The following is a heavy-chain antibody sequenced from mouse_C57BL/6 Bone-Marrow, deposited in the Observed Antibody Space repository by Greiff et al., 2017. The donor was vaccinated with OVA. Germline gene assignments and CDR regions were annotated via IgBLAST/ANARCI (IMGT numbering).Heavy chain of an antibody. CDR1: GYTFTSYW. D-gene: IGHD1-1*01. V-gene: IGHV1-69*01. J-gene: IGHJ1*03. CDR2: IDPSDSYT. Sequence: QVQLQQPGAELVMPGASVKLSCKASGYTFTSYWMHWVKQRPGQGLEWIGEIDPSDSYTNYNQKFKGKSTLTVDKSSSTAYMQLSSLTSEDSAVYYCARVRSTTVVATNWYFDVWGTGTTLTVSS. CDR3: ARVRSTTVVATNWYFDV.